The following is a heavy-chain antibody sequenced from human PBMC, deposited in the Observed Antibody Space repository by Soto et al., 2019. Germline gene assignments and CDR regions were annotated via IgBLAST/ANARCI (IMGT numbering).Heavy chain of an antibody. CDR2: VYHGGTT. CDR1: GGSISSSSYY. CDR3: ARHGSNRGIYSEYFQH. Sequence: QLQLQESGPGLVKPSETLSLTCTVSGGSISSSSYYWGWIRQPPGKGLEWIGSVYHGGTTYYNSSLKGRINLSVDPSKNQFPLELGAVAAPDTAVYYCARHGSNRGIYSEYFQHWGQGTLVTVSS. J-gene: IGHJ1*01. V-gene: IGHV4-39*01. D-gene: IGHD1-26*01.